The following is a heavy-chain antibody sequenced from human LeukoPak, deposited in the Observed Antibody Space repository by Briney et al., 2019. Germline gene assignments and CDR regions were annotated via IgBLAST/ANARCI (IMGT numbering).Heavy chain of an antibody. CDR1: GGSISSSNW. Sequence: PSETLSLTCAVSGGSISSSNWWSWVRPPPGKGLGWIGEIYHSGSTNYNPSLKSRVTISVDKSKNQFSLKLSSVTAADTAVYYCARTTTGIAVYYFDYWGQGTLVTVSS. V-gene: IGHV4-4*02. CDR2: IYHSGST. CDR3: ARTTTGIAVYYFDY. J-gene: IGHJ4*02. D-gene: IGHD6-19*01.